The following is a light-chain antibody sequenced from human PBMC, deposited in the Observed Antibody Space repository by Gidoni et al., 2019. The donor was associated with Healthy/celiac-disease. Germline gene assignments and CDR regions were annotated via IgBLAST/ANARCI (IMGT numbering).Light chain of an antibody. CDR1: QDISNY. J-gene: IGKJ3*01. Sequence: DIQMTQSPSSLSASVGDRVTITCQASQDISNYLNWYQQKPGKAPKLLSYDASNLETGVPSRVSGSGSGTDFTFTISRLQPEDMATYYCQQYDNPLFTFGPGTKVDIK. CDR2: DAS. V-gene: IGKV1-33*01. CDR3: QQYDNPLFT.